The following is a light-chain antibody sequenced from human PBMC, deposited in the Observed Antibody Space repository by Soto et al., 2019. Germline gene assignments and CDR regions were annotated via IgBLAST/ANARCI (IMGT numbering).Light chain of an antibody. CDR3: CSYAGTYIVV. Sequence: QSVLTQPRSVSGSPGQSVTISCTGTSSDVGGYNYVSWYQQHPGKAPKLMLYDVTKRPSGVPDRFSGSKSGNTASLTISGLQAEDEADYYCCSYAGTYIVVFGHGTTVTVL. V-gene: IGLV2-11*01. CDR1: SSDVGGYNY. J-gene: IGLJ1*01. CDR2: DVT.